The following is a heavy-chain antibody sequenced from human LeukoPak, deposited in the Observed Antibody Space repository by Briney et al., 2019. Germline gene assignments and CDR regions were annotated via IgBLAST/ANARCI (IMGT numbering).Heavy chain of an antibody. CDR1: GGSISSSSYY. Sequence: SETLSLTCTVSGGSISSSSYYWGWIRQPPGKGLEWIGSIYYSGSTYYNPSLKSRVTISVDTSKNQFSLKLSSVTAADTAVYYCARPAENWFDPWGQGILVTVSS. J-gene: IGHJ5*02. V-gene: IGHV4-39*01. CDR3: ARPAENWFDP. CDR2: IYYSGST. D-gene: IGHD1-14*01.